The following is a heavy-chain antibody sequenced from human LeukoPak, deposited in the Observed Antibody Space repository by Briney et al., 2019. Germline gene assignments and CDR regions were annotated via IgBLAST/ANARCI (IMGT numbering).Heavy chain of an antibody. J-gene: IGHJ4*02. CDR1: GGSISSYY. Sequence: SETLSLTCTVSGGSISSYYWSWIRQPPGKGLEWIGYIYTSGSTNYNPSLKSRVTISVDTSKNQFSLKLSSVTAADTAVYYCARHRYYLGARYYFDYWGQGTLVTVSS. V-gene: IGHV4-4*09. D-gene: IGHD2-8*01. CDR2: IYTSGST. CDR3: ARHRYYLGARYYFDY.